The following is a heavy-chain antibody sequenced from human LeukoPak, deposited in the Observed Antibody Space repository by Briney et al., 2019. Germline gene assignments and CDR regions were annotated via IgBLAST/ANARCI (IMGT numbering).Heavy chain of an antibody. Sequence: GGSLRLSCAASGFTFDDYAMHWVRQAPGKGLEWVSGISWNSGSIGYADSVKGRFTISRDNAKNSLYLQMNSLRAEDTAVYYCAKEYYYDSSGYRSRRDAFDIWGQGTMVTVSS. CDR3: AKEYYYDSSGYRSRRDAFDI. CDR2: ISWNSGSI. V-gene: IGHV3-9*01. J-gene: IGHJ3*02. CDR1: GFTFDDYA. D-gene: IGHD3-22*01.